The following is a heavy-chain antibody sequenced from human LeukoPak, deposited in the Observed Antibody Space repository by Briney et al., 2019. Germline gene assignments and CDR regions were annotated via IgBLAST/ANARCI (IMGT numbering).Heavy chain of an antibody. Sequence: ASVKVSCKASGYTFTSYGISWVRQAPGQGLEWMGWISAYNGNTNYAQKLQGRVTMTTDTSTSTAYMELRSLRSDDTAVYYCARAKDYCSSTSCYTEGDYYYYYMDVWGKGTTVTVSS. CDR3: ARAKDYCSSTSCYTEGDYYYYYMDV. CDR1: GYTFTSYG. J-gene: IGHJ6*03. D-gene: IGHD2-2*02. V-gene: IGHV1-18*01. CDR2: ISAYNGNT.